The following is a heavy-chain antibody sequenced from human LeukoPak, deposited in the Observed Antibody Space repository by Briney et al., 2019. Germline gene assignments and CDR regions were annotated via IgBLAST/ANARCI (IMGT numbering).Heavy chain of an antibody. J-gene: IGHJ4*02. Sequence: GGSLRLSCAASGFTFSRFWMSWVRQAPGKGLEWVANIKEDGSDKHYVDAGKGRFTISRDNAKNSLYLQMNSLRAEDTAVYYCARDKALLWFGEGDYWGQGTLVTVSS. CDR2: IKEDGSDK. D-gene: IGHD3-10*01. V-gene: IGHV3-7*01. CDR3: ARDKALLWFGEGDY. CDR1: GFTFSRFW.